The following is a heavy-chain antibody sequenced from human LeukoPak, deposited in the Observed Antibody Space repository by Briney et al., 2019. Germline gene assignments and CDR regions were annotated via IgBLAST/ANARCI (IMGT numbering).Heavy chain of an antibody. Sequence: GASVKVSCKASGGTFSSYAISWGRQAPGQGLEWMGGIIPIFGTANYAQKLQGRVTITMDESTSTAYMELSSLRSEDTAVYYCARVSGSYFIFDYWGQGTLVTVSS. CDR1: GGTFSSYA. V-gene: IGHV1-69*05. J-gene: IGHJ4*02. CDR2: IIPIFGTA. D-gene: IGHD1-26*01. CDR3: ARVSGSYFIFDY.